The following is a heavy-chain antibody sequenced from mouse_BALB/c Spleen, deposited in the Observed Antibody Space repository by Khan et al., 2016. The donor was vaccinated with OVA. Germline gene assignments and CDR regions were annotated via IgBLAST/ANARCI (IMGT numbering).Heavy chain of an antibody. CDR2: IYPGSGSA. J-gene: IGHJ3*01. V-gene: IGHV1-77*01. D-gene: IGHD1-1*01. Sequence: QVQLQQSGPELVKPGASVKMSCKASGYTFTDYVITWVKQRTGQGLEWIGEIYPGSGSAYYHEKFKDKATLTADKSSDTAYMQLSSLTSEDSAVYFCARSYDGAWFAYWGQGTLVTASA. CDR1: GYTFTDYV. CDR3: ARSYDGAWFAY.